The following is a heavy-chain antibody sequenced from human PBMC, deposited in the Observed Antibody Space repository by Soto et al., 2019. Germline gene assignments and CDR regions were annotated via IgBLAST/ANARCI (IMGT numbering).Heavy chain of an antibody. Sequence: GASVKVSCKVSGDTLTELSMHWVRQAPGKGLEWMGGFDPEDGETIYAQKFQGRVTMTEDTSTDTAYMELSSLRSEDTAVYYCAAAVVTSTAGSTPYSSSWVPYYWGQGTLVTVSS. CDR3: AAAVVTSTAGSTPYSSSWVPYY. CDR2: FDPEDGET. CDR1: GDTLTELS. V-gene: IGHV1-24*01. J-gene: IGHJ4*02. D-gene: IGHD6-13*01.